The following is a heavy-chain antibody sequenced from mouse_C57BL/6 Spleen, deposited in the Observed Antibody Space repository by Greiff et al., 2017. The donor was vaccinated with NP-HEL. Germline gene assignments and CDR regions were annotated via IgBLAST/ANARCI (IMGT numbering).Heavy chain of an antibody. CDR3: TSRDY. CDR1: GFTFSNYW. Sequence: EVHLVESGGGLVQPGGSMKLSCVVSGFTFSNYWMNWVRQSPEKGLEWVAQIRLKSDNYATHYAESVKGRFTISRDDSKSSVYLQMNNLRAEETGIYYCTSRDYWGQGTTLTVSS. J-gene: IGHJ2*01. CDR2: IRLKSDNYAT. V-gene: IGHV6-3*01.